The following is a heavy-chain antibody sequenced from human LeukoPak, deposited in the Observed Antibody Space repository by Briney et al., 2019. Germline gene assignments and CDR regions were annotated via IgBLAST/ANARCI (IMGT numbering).Heavy chain of an antibody. CDR1: GFTFSGYD. D-gene: IGHD2-8*02. V-gene: IGHV3-21*01. Sequence: PGGSLRLSCAASGFTFSGYDMNWVRQAPGKGLEWVSSISGSSSYIYYADSMKGRFTISRDNAKNSLYLQMNSLRAEDTAVYYCARAWSRVDPFDMWGQGTMVTVSS. CDR2: ISGSSSYI. J-gene: IGHJ3*02. CDR3: ARAWSRVDPFDM.